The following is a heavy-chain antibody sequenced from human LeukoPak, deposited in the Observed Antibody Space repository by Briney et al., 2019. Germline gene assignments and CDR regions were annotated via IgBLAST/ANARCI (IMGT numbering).Heavy chain of an antibody. CDR2: IIPIFGTA. CDR3: ARSEAARPNTYYFDY. J-gene: IGHJ4*02. CDR1: GGTFSSYA. D-gene: IGHD6-6*01. V-gene: IGHV1-69*13. Sequence: ASVKVSCKASGGTFSSYAISWVRQAPGQGLEWMGGIIPIFGTANYAQKFQGRVTITADESTSTAYMELSSLRSEDTAVYYCARSEAARPNTYYFDYWGQGTLVTVSS.